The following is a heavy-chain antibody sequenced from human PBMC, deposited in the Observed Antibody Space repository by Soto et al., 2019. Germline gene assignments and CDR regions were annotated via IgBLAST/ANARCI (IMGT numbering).Heavy chain of an antibody. CDR3: TKDQSRNLNHGDYYYYGMDL. CDR2: ISRNSGYI. V-gene: IGHV3-9*01. Sequence: GGSLRLSCAASGFTFDDYAMHWVRQAPGKGLEWVSLISRNSGYIYYADSVKGRFTISRDNSKNTLYLQMNSLRAEDTAVYYCTKDQSRNLNHGDYYYYGMDLWGQGTTVTVSS. D-gene: IGHD3-3*01. CDR1: GFTFDDYA. J-gene: IGHJ6*02.